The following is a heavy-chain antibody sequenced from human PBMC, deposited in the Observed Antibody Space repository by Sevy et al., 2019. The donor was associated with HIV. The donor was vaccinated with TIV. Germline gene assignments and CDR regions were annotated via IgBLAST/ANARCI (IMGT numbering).Heavy chain of an antibody. V-gene: IGHV3-23*01. CDR3: AKGRIPSIGTLGPFDS. CDR2: KTGSAGVT. CDR1: EFSLSNYA. J-gene: IGHJ4*02. D-gene: IGHD6-6*01. Sequence: GGSLRLSCAASEFSLSNYAMSWVRQAPGKGLEWISTKTGSAGVTYYADSVKGRFTISRDNSKNTLFLQMNSLRAEDTALCYCAKGRIPSIGTLGPFDSWGQGTLVTVSS.